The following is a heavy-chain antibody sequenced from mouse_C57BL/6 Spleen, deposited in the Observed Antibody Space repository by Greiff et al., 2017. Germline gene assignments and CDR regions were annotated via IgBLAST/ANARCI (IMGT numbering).Heavy chain of an antibody. CDR1: GYTFTDYE. J-gene: IGHJ3*01. Sequence: VKLMESGAELVRPGASVTLSCKASGYTFTDYEMHWVKQTPVHGLEWIGAIVPETGGTAYNQKFKGKDILTADKSSSTAYMELRSLTSEDSAVYYCTRRGGRLLPAGFADWGQGTLVTVSA. D-gene: IGHD1-1*02. V-gene: IGHV1-15*01. CDR2: IVPETGGT. CDR3: TRRGGRLLPAGFAD.